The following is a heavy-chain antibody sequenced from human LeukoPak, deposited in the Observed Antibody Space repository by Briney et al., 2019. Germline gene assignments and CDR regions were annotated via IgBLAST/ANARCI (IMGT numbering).Heavy chain of an antibody. CDR3: ARGGLPITMVRGIKYNWFDP. CDR2: IYYSGST. D-gene: IGHD3-10*01. Sequence: SETLSLTCTVTGGSISSYYWSWIRQPPGKGLEWIGYIYYSGSTNYNPSLMSRVTISVDTSKNQFSLKLSSVTAADTAVYYCARGGLPITMVRGIKYNWFDPWGQGTLVTVSS. V-gene: IGHV4-59*01. J-gene: IGHJ5*02. CDR1: GGSISSYY.